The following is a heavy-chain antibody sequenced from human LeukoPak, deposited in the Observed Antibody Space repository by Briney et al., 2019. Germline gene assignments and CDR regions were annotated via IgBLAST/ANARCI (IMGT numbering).Heavy chain of an antibody. J-gene: IGHJ4*02. Sequence: QPGESLRLSCAASGFTFGSYSMNWVHQAPGKGLEWLAYISSVSNAIYYADSVRGRFTISRDNAKNSLYLQMNSLRAEDTAVYYCAKWVGTLGSLDYWGQGTLVTVSS. D-gene: IGHD4-23*01. CDR1: GFTFGSYS. V-gene: IGHV3-48*04. CDR3: AKWVGTLGSLDY. CDR2: ISSVSNAI.